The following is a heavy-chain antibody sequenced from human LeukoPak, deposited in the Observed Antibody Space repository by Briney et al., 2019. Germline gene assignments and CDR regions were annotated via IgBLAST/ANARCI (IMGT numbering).Heavy chain of an antibody. J-gene: IGHJ4*02. Sequence: GGSLRLSCAASGLTFSNAWMSWVRQAPGKGLEWVGRIKSKTDGGTTDYAAPVKGRFTISRDDSKNTMYLQMNSLKTEDTAVYYCTTDPGSGSSQKIDHWGQGTLVTVSS. CDR1: GLTFSNAW. D-gene: IGHD3-10*01. CDR2: IKSKTDGGTT. CDR3: TTDPGSGSSQKIDH. V-gene: IGHV3-15*01.